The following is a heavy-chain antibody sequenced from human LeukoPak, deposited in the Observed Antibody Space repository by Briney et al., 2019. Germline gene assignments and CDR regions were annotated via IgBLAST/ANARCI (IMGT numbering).Heavy chain of an antibody. J-gene: IGHJ5*02. D-gene: IGHD3-9*01. CDR2: IVVGSGNT. CDR3: ARLGSDWPYNWFDP. CDR1: GFTFTSSA. Sequence: SVKVSCKASGFTFTSSAVQWVRQARGQRLEWIGWIVVGSGNTNYAQKFQGRVTMTRNTSITTAYMELSGLRSEDTAVYYCARLGSDWPYNWFDPWGQGTLVTVSS. V-gene: IGHV1-58*01.